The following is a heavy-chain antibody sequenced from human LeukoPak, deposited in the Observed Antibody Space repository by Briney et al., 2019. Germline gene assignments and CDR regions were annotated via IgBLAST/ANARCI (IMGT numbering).Heavy chain of an antibody. CDR2: ISGSGGST. V-gene: IGHV3-23*01. J-gene: IGHJ4*02. Sequence: GGSLRLSCAASGFTFSSYAMSWVRQAPGKGLEWVSAISGSGGSTYYADSVKGRFTISRDNSKNTLYLQMYSLRAEDTAVYYCAKVALRDFYGDYGGYYFDYWGQGTLVTVSS. D-gene: IGHD4-17*01. CDR1: GFTFSSYA. CDR3: AKVALRDFYGDYGGYYFDY.